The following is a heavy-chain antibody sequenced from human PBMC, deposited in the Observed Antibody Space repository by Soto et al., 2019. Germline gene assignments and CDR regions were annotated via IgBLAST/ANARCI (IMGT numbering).Heavy chain of an antibody. J-gene: IGHJ5*02. V-gene: IGHV1-69*13. Sequence: ASVKVSCKASGGTFSGYAISWVRQAPGQGLEWMGGIIPIFGTANYAQKFQGRVTITADESTSTAYMELSSLRSEDTAVYYCAAGVVISLSVFPNWFDPWGQGTLVTVSS. D-gene: IGHD3-3*01. CDR1: GGTFSGYA. CDR2: IIPIFGTA. CDR3: AAGVVISLSVFPNWFDP.